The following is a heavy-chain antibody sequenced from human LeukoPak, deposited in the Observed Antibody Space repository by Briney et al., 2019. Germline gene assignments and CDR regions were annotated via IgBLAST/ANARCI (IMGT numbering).Heavy chain of an antibody. CDR2: ISASGGDT. CDR1: GFILSTYS. Sequence: GGSLRLSCAASGFILSTYSFSWVRQAPGKGLEWVSGISASGGDTFYADSVKGRFTISRDNSKNTLSLQMNSLRVEDTAIYYCAKDVRRCNGACTWGQGTLVTVSS. D-gene: IGHD2-8*01. J-gene: IGHJ5*02. V-gene: IGHV3-23*01. CDR3: AKDVRRCNGACT.